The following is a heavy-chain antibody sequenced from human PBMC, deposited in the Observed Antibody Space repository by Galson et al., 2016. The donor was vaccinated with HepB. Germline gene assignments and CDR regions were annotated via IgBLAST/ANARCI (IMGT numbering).Heavy chain of an antibody. D-gene: IGHD3-22*01. V-gene: IGHV3-48*02. J-gene: IGHJ3*02. CDR2: TSITSTTK. Sequence: SLRLSCAGSGFTLSRHSMNWVRQAPGKGLEWISYTSITSTTKYYADSVKGRFTISRDNAKNSLYLQMNSLRDEDTAVYYCARDDRWYYYDSSGYYYGAFDMRGEGTLVAVAS. CDR1: GFTLSRHS. CDR3: ARDDRWYYYDSSGYYYGAFDM.